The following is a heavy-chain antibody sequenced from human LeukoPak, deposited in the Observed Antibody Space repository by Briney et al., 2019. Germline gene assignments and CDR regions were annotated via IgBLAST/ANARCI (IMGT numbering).Heavy chain of an antibody. CDR3: ARGGSVAGPSYFDY. V-gene: IGHV4-31*03. D-gene: IGHD6-19*01. J-gene: IGHJ4*02. CDR1: GGSISSGGYY. CDR2: IYYSGST. Sequence: PSQALSLTCTVSGGSISSGGYYWSWIRQHPGKGLEWIGYIYYSGSTYYNPSLKSRVTISVDTSKNQFSLKLSSVTAADTAVYYCARGGSVAGPSYFDYWGQGTLVTVSS.